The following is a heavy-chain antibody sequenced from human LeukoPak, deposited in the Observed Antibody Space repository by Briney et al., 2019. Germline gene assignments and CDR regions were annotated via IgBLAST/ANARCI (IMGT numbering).Heavy chain of an antibody. CDR2: ISPNSGDT. J-gene: IGHJ4*02. CDR1: GYSFTGYY. CDR3: ARDGNLDY. Sequence: EASVKVSCKASGYSFTGYYMHWVRQAPGQGLEWMGWISPNSGDTNYAQKFQGRVTMTRDTSISTACMEVSGLRSDDTAVYYCARDGNLDYWGQGTLVTVSS. V-gene: IGHV1-2*02.